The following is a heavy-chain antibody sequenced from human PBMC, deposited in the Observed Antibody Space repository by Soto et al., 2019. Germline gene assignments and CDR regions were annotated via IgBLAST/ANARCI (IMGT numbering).Heavy chain of an antibody. J-gene: IGHJ6*02. Sequence: LRLSCSASGFTFSSYAMHWVRQAPGKGLEYVSAISSNGGSTYYADSVKGRFTISRDNSKNTLYLQMSSLRAEDTAVYYCVKDYYDSSGYYSRYYYYGMDVWGQGTTVTVSS. CDR2: ISSNGGST. V-gene: IGHV3-64D*06. CDR1: GFTFSSYA. D-gene: IGHD3-22*01. CDR3: VKDYYDSSGYYSRYYYYGMDV.